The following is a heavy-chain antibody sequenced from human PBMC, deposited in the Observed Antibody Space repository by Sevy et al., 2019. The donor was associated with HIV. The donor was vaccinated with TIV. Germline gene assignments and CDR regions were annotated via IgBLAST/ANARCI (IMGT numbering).Heavy chain of an antibody. J-gene: IGHJ4*02. CDR3: ARHGPHIVGATRKYYFDY. D-gene: IGHD1-26*01. Sequence: SETLSLTCTVSGGSISSSSYYWGWIRQPPGKGLEWIGSIYYSGSTYYNPSLKSRVTISVDTSKNQFSLKLRSVTAADTAVYYCARHGPHIVGATRKYYFDYWGQGTLVTVSS. CDR1: GGSISSSSYY. CDR2: IYYSGST. V-gene: IGHV4-39*01.